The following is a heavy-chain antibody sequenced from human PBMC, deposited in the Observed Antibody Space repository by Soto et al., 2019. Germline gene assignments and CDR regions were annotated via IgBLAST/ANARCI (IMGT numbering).Heavy chain of an antibody. CDR2: IYYSGST. D-gene: IGHD6-19*01. CDR3: ARVRNDGGWYEYYFDY. J-gene: IGHJ4*02. Sequence: PSETLSLTCTVSGGSISSYYWTWIRQPPGKGLEWIGYIYYSGSTNYNPSLKSRVTISIATSKTQFSLKLSSVTAADTAVYYCARVRNDGGWYEYYFDYWGQGTLVTVSS. V-gene: IGHV4-59*08. CDR1: GGSISSYY.